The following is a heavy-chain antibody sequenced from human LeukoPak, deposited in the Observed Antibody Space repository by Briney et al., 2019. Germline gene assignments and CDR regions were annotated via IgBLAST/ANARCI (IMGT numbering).Heavy chain of an antibody. J-gene: IGHJ4*02. D-gene: IGHD3-10*01. CDR1: GVSISSGGYY. Sequence: SETLSLTCTVSGVSISSGGYYWSWIRQHPGKGLEWIGYIYYSGSIYYNPSLKSRVTISVDTSKNQFSLKLSSVTAADTAVYYCARDTMVRGVSNFDYWGQGTLVTVSS. CDR2: IYYSGSI. V-gene: IGHV4-31*03. CDR3: ARDTMVRGVSNFDY.